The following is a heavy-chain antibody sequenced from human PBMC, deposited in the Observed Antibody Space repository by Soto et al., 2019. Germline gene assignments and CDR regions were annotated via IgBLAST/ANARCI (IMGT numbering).Heavy chain of an antibody. CDR2: TYYRSKWYN. CDR1: GDSVSSNSAA. D-gene: IGHD3-16*01. J-gene: IGHJ6*02. Sequence: QTLSLTCAISGDSVSSNSAAWNWIRQSPSRGLEWLGRTYYRSKWYNDYAVSVKSRITINPDTSKNQFSLQLNSVTPEDTAVYYCARARGRTKLGPWNYYYYGMDVWGQGTTVTVSS. V-gene: IGHV6-1*01. CDR3: ARARGRTKLGPWNYYYYGMDV.